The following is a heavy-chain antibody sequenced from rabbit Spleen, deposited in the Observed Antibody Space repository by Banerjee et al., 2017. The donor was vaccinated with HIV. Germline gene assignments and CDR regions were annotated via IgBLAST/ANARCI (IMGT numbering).Heavy chain of an antibody. V-gene: IGHV1S45*01. CDR2: INTATGKA. D-gene: IGHD1-1*01. CDR1: GFSFNSGYD. CDR3: ARDLVGVIGWNFNL. J-gene: IGHJ4*01. Sequence: QEQLVESGGGLVQPGGSLKLSCKASGFSFNSGYDMCWVRQAPGKGLEWIACINTATGKAVYASWAKGRFTISKTSSNTVTLQMTSLTAADTATCFCARDLVGVIGWNFNLWGPGTLVTVS.